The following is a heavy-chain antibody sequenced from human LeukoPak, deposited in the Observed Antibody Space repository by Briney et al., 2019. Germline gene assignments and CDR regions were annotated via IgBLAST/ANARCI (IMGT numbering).Heavy chain of an antibody. V-gene: IGHV3-48*03. CDR1: VFTFSSYE. Sequence: GGSLRLSCAASVFTFSSYEMNWVRQAPGKGLEWVSYISRSGNTIYYADSVKGRFTISRDNAKNSLYLQMNSLRAEDTAVYYCAREGAGGNLAFDYWGQGTLVTVSS. CDR2: ISRSGNTI. D-gene: IGHD3-16*01. J-gene: IGHJ4*02. CDR3: AREGAGGNLAFDY.